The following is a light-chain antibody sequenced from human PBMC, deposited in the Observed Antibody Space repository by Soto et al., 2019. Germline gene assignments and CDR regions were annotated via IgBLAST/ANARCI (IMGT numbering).Light chain of an antibody. CDR3: SSYTRSSYVV. CDR1: SSDVGGYNY. CDR2: EVS. Sequence: ALTQPASVSGYPGQSITISCTGTSSDVGGYNYVSWYQQHPGKAPKLMIYEVSNRPSGVSNRFSGSKSGNTASLTISGLQAEDEADYYCSSYTRSSYVVFGGGTQLTVL. J-gene: IGLJ2*01. V-gene: IGLV2-14*01.